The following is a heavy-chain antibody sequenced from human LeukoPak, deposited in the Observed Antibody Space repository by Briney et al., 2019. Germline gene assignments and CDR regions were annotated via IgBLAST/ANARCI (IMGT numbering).Heavy chain of an antibody. CDR2: IKQDGSEK. CDR3: ARVRYYFDY. J-gene: IGHJ4*02. CDR1: GFTLSSYW. V-gene: IGHV3-7*03. D-gene: IGHD3-10*01. Sequence: GGSLRLSCAASGFTLSSYWMSWVRQAPGKGLEWVANIKQDGSEKYYVDSVKGRFTISRDNAKNSLYLQMNSLRAEDTAVYYCARVRYYFDYWGQGTLVTVSS.